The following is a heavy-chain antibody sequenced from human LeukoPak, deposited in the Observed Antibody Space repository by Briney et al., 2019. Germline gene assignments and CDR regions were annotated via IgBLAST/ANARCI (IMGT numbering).Heavy chain of an antibody. Sequence: GGSLRLSCTASGFNFNIFSMNWVRQTPGKGLEWVSSIANTASPTYYADSVKGRFTISRDNAKNMVYLQMNSLRAEDTAVYYCIRDSSSSFDYWGQGTLVTVSS. CDR3: IRDSSSSFDY. CDR2: IANTASPT. CDR1: GFNFNIFS. V-gene: IGHV3-21*01. D-gene: IGHD6-13*01. J-gene: IGHJ4*02.